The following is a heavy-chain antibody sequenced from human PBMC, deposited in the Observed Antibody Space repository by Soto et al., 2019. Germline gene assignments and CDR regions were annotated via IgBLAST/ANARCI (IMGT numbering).Heavy chain of an antibody. CDR1: GYTFTSYA. J-gene: IGHJ5*02. CDR3: ARGRVRGVNGFKWFDP. D-gene: IGHD3-10*01. V-gene: IGHV1-3*01. CDR2: INAGNGNT. Sequence: ASVKVSCKASGYTFTSYAMHWVRQAPGQRLEWMGWINAGNGNTKYSQKFQGRVTITRDTSASTAYMELSSLRSEDTAVYYCARGRVRGVNGFKWFDPWGQGTLVTVSS.